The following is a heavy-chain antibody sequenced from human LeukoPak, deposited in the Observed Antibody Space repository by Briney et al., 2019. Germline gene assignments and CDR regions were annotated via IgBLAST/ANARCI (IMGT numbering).Heavy chain of an antibody. CDR1: GYTRTELS. V-gene: IGHV1-24*01. D-gene: IGHD6-13*01. CDR2: FDPEDGET. Sequence: ASVKVSCKVSGYTRTELSIHWVRQAPGKGLEWMGGFDPEDGETIYAQKFQGRVTMTEDTSTDTTYMELSSLTFEDTAVYYCVIEPGIVAAGSLDFWGQGTLVTVSS. J-gene: IGHJ4*02. CDR3: VIEPGIVAAGSLDF.